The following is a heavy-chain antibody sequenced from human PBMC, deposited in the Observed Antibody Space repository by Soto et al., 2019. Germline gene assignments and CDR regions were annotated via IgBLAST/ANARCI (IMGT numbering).Heavy chain of an antibody. CDR2: IWCDGSNK. CDR1: GFTFSSYG. D-gene: IGHD3-16*02. J-gene: IGHJ6*02. Sequence: GGSLRLSCAASGFTFSSYGMHWVRQAPGKGLEWVAVIWCDGSNKYYADSVKGRFTISRDNSKNTLYLQMNSLRAEDTAVYYCARGRNDYVWGSYRLYGMDVWGQGTTVTVSS. V-gene: IGHV3-33*01. CDR3: ARGRNDYVWGSYRLYGMDV.